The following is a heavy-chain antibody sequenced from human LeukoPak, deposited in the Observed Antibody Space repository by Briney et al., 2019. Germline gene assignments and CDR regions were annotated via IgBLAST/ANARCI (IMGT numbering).Heavy chain of an antibody. J-gene: IGHJ4*02. CDR1: GYTFTSYG. V-gene: IGHV1-18*01. D-gene: IGHD6-13*01. CDR3: AREAAGKLAFDY. Sequence: ASVKVSCKASGYTFTSYGISWVRQAPGQGLEWMGWISAYNGNTNHAQKLQGRVTMTTDTSTSTAYMELRSLRSDDTAVYYCAREAAGKLAFDYWGQGTLVTVSS. CDR2: ISAYNGNT.